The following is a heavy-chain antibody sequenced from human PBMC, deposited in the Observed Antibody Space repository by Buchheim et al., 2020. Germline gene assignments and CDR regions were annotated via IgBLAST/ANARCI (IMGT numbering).Heavy chain of an antibody. J-gene: IGHJ4*02. D-gene: IGHD3-10*01. CDR1: GFTFSDYW. CDR3: ARECTSGNSNNGPTDY. V-gene: IGHV3-7*01. Sequence: EVQLVESGGGLVQPGGSLRLSCAASGFTFSDYWMSWVRQAPGKGLEWVANIKEDGTEVHFVDSVKGGFFISRDNSKSTVYLQMDSLRVEDTAVYYCARECTSGNSNNGPTDYWGQGTL. CDR2: IKEDGTEV.